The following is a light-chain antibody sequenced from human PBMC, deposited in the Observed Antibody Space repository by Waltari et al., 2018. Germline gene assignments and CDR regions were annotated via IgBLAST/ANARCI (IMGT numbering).Light chain of an antibody. Sequence: EIVMTQSPLSLPVTPGEPASISCRFSQSLRHLNGYNYLAWYLRKPGQSPKLLIYLGSSRASGVPGRFSGSGSGTDFTLLISRVEADDVGVYYCMQARQTPFTFGQGTKLEI. J-gene: IGKJ2*01. V-gene: IGKV2-28*01. CDR3: MQARQTPFT. CDR1: QSLRHLNGYNY. CDR2: LGS.